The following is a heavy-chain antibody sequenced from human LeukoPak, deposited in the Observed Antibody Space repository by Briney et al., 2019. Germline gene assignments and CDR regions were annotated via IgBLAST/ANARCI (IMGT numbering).Heavy chain of an antibody. D-gene: IGHD1-1*01. Sequence: GGSLRLSCAASGFTFNNYWIHWVRHVPGKGLVWVSRINNDGSSASYVDSVKGRFTISRDNAKNTLFLQMNSLRAEDTAVYYCARRGTGHGMDVWGQGTTVIVSS. CDR2: INNDGSSA. J-gene: IGHJ6*02. V-gene: IGHV3-74*01. CDR1: GFTFNNYW. CDR3: ARRGTGHGMDV.